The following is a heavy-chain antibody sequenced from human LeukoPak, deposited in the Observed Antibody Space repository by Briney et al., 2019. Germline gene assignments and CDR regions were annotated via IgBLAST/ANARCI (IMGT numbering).Heavy chain of an antibody. J-gene: IGHJ5*02. Sequence: PGGSLRLSCAASGFIITTYAMAWDRQAPGKGLEWVAGILGSGTTYYSDSVKGRFTISKDNSKKMVYLQMNSLRVEDTAIYYCAKDLHYNDGRWEFDPWGQGTLVTVSS. CDR2: ILGSGTT. CDR1: GFIITTYA. D-gene: IGHD5-24*01. CDR3: AKDLHYNDGRWEFDP. V-gene: IGHV3-23*01.